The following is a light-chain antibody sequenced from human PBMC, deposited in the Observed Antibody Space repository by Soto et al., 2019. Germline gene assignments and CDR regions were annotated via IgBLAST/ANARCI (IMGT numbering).Light chain of an antibody. J-gene: IGKJ2*01. CDR1: QSVRSN. V-gene: IGKV3-15*01. Sequence: EIVMTQSPATLSVSLGERATLSCRASQSVRSNLAWYKQIPGQAPRLLIYGASTRATGIPARFSGSGSGTEFTLTISSLQSEDFAVYYCQQYNNWPPYTFGQGTKLEIK. CDR3: QQYNNWPPYT. CDR2: GAS.